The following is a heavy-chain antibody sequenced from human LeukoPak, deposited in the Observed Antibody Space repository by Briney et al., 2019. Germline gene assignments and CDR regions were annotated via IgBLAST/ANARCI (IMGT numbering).Heavy chain of an antibody. J-gene: IGHJ3*02. Sequence: EASVKVSCKASGGTFSSYAISWVRQAPGQGLEWMGRIIPIFGTANYAQKFQGRVTITADESTSTAYMELSSLRSEDTAVYYCARAYDFWSGLLGAFDIWGQGTMVTVSS. CDR2: IIPIFGTA. CDR1: GGTFSSYA. D-gene: IGHD3-3*01. V-gene: IGHV1-69*15. CDR3: ARAYDFWSGLLGAFDI.